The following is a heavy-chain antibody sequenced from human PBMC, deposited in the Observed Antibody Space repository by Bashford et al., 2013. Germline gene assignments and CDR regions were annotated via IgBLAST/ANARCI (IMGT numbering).Heavy chain of an antibody. D-gene: IGHD6-13*01. CDR2: INYRGNT. CDR1: GGSISSSSSY. Sequence: SETLSLTCTVSGGSISSSSSYWGWIRLPPGKGLEWIGSINYRGNTYYNPSVKNRVTISGDTSKNQISLKVRSVTAADTAVYYCATSPRRPLLAAAGINYFDHWGQGTLVTVSS. J-gene: IGHJ4*02. CDR3: ATSPRRPLLAAAGINYFDH. V-gene: IGHV4-39*01.